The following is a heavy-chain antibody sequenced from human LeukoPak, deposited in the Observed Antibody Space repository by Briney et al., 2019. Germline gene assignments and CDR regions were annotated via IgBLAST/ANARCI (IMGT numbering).Heavy chain of an antibody. CDR2: FDPEDGET. D-gene: IGHD6-13*01. CDR1: GYTLTELS. Sequence: ASVKVSCKVSGYTLTELSMHWVRQAPGKGLEWMGGFDPEDGETIYAQKFQGRVTMTEDTSTDTAYMELSSLRSEDTAVYYCARAANTAAGTPTLAIDYWGQGTLVTVSS. J-gene: IGHJ4*02. V-gene: IGHV1-24*01. CDR3: ARAANTAAGTPTLAIDY.